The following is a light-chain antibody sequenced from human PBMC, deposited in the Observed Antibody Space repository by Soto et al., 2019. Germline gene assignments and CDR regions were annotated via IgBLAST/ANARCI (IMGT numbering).Light chain of an antibody. CDR3: QSYDSSLSGFV. CDR1: SSNIGAGFD. J-gene: IGLJ1*01. V-gene: IGLV1-40*01. CDR2: GNN. Sequence: HSVLTQPPSVSGAPGQRVTISCTGASSNIGAGFDVHWYQLLPGTAPKLLISGNNNRPSGVPDRFSGSKSGTSASLAITGLQAEDEADYYCQSYDSSLSGFVFGTGTKVTVL.